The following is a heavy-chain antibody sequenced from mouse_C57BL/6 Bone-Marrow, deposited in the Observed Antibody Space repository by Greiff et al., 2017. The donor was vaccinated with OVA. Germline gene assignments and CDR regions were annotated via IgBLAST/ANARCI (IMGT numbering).Heavy chain of an antibody. D-gene: IGHD1-1*01. CDR3: ARVYYGSSLDY. Sequence: EVQGVESGGGLVKPGGSLKLSCAASGFTFSSYAMSWVRQTPEKRLEWVATISDGGSYTYYPDNVKGRFTISRDNAKNNLYLQMSHLKSEDTAMYYCARVYYGSSLDYWGQGTTLTVSS. CDR1: GFTFSSYA. J-gene: IGHJ2*01. CDR2: ISDGGSYT. V-gene: IGHV5-4*01.